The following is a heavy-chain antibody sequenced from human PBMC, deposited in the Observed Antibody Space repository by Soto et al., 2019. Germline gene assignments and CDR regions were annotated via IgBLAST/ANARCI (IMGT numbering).Heavy chain of an antibody. Sequence: QVQLLQSGAEVKKTGASVKVSCKASGYTFTSYYMHWVRQAPGQGLEWIGIINPSGTTTDYAQKFQGRVTMSRDTASSTYCMELSSLSSEHTAVYYFARPQIASHYYYGMDVRGQGTTVSVSS. D-gene: IGHD2-2*01. CDR3: ARPQIASHYYYGMDV. CDR2: INPSGTTT. V-gene: IGHV1-46*01. CDR1: GYTFTSYY. J-gene: IGHJ6*02.